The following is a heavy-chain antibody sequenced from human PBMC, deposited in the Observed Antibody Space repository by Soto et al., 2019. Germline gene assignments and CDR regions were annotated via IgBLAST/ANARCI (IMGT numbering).Heavy chain of an antibody. J-gene: IGHJ4*02. CDR3: ATERGGGGY. Sequence: EVQLVESGGGLIQPGGSLRLSCAVSGFTVSNNYMSWVRQAPGKGLEGVSVIYSGGYTAYGDSVKGRFTISRDNSKNTLNVKRKTLGAEDGAVYYGATERGGGGYWGQGTLVTVSS. CDR1: GFTVSNNY. V-gene: IGHV3-53*01. CDR2: IYSGGYT. D-gene: IGHD3-10*01.